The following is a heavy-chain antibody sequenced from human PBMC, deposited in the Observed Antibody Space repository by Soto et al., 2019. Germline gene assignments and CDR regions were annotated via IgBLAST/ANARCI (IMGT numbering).Heavy chain of an antibody. CDR1: GFTFSIYA. D-gene: IGHD4-17*01. J-gene: IGHJ4*02. CDR2: ISDSGGST. CDR3: AKDQSRGGANPLMG. Sequence: EVQLLESGGGLVQPGGSLRLSCEASGFTFSIYAMSWVRQAPGKGLEWVSAISDSGGSTYYADSVKGRFTISRDNSKNPLYLQMNSLRAEDKDVYYCAKDQSRGGANPLMGWGQGTLVTVSS. V-gene: IGHV3-23*01.